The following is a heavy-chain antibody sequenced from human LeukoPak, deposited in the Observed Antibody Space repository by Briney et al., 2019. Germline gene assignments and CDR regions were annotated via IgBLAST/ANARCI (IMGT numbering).Heavy chain of an antibody. CDR1: GGSFSGYY. CDR3: ARGGNNKYYFDY. V-gene: IGHV4-34*01. J-gene: IGHJ4*02. D-gene: IGHD4-23*01. Sequence: SETLSLTCAVYGGSFSGYYWSWIRQPPGKGLEWIGEINHSGSTNYNPSLKSRVTISVDTSKNQFSLKLSSVTAADTAVYYCARGGNNKYYFDYWGQGTLVTVSS. CDR2: INHSGST.